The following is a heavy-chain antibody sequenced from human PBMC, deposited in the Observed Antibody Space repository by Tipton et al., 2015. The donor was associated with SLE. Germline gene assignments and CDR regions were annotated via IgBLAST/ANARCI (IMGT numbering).Heavy chain of an antibody. J-gene: IGHJ4*02. CDR3: ARGGTTVTRDYFDY. D-gene: IGHD4-17*01. CDR1: GGSISSYY. Sequence: TLSLTCTVSGGSISSYYWSWIRQPPGKGLGWIGYIYTSGSTNYNPSLKSRVTISVDTSKNQFSLKLSSVTAADTAVYYCARGGTTVTRDYFDYWGQGTLVTVSS. V-gene: IGHV4-4*08. CDR2: IYTSGST.